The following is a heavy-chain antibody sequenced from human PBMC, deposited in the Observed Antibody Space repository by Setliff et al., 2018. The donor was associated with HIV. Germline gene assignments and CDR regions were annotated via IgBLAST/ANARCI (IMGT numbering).Heavy chain of an antibody. D-gene: IGHD1-26*01. CDR3: AGEKGAYTAVGDY. Sequence: ASVKVSCKASGYPCTDYYMHWVRQAPGQGLDYMGIINPSNGNANYAQKFQGRVTMTRDTSTGTVYMDLSSLRSDDTAVYYCAGEKGAYTAVGDYWGQGTLVTVSS. V-gene: IGHV1-46*01. CDR2: INPSNGNA. CDR1: GYPCTDYY. J-gene: IGHJ4*02.